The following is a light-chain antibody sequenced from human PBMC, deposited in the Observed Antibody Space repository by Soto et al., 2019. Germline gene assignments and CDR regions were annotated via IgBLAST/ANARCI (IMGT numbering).Light chain of an antibody. CDR2: GAS. Sequence: EIVMTQSPATLSVSPGERATLSCRASQSVSTNLAWYQQSPGQAPRLLIYGASTRATGIPARFSGSGSGTEFTLTISSLEPEDFAIYYCQQRSNWITFGQGTRLEI. CDR1: QSVSTN. V-gene: IGKV3-15*01. CDR3: QQRSNWIT. J-gene: IGKJ5*01.